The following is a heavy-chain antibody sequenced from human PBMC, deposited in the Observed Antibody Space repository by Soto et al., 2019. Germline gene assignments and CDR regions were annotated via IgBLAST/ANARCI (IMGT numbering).Heavy chain of an antibody. D-gene: IGHD2-21*02. V-gene: IGHV1-18*04. CDR3: AKAIAYCGGDCSRYYGMDV. J-gene: IGHJ6*02. Sequence: GASVKVSCKASGYTFTSYGISWVRQAPGQGLEWMGWISAYNGNTNYAQKLQGRVTMTTDTSTSTAYMELRSLRAEDTAVYYCAKAIAYCGGDCSRYYGMDVWGQGTTVTVSS. CDR1: GYTFTSYG. CDR2: ISAYNGNT.